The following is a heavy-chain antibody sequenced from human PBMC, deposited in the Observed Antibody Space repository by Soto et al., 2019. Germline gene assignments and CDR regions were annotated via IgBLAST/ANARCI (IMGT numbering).Heavy chain of an antibody. CDR1: GFTFSSYG. D-gene: IGHD3-10*01. CDR3: ARSSSMDEYFQH. CDR2: IWYDGSNK. Sequence: QVQLVESGGGVVQSGRSLRLSCAASGFTFSSYGMHWVRQAPGKGLEWVAVIWYDGSNKYHADSVKGRFTISRDNSKNMLDLQMNSLRAEDTAVYYCARSSSMDEYFQHWGQGTLVTVSS. V-gene: IGHV3-33*01. J-gene: IGHJ1*01.